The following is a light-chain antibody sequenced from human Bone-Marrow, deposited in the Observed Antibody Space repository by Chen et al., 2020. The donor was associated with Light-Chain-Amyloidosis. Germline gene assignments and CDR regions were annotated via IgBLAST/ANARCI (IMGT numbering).Light chain of an antibody. J-gene: IGLJ3*02. Sequence: QSVLTQPPSASGTPGQRVTISCSGSSSNIGSNTVNWFQQPPGAAPKLLIYSNNQWPSGVPDRFSGSKSGTSASLAISGLQSEDEADYYCAAWDDSLNGVFGGGTKVTVL. CDR2: SNN. V-gene: IGLV1-44*01. CDR1: SSNIGSNT. CDR3: AAWDDSLNGV.